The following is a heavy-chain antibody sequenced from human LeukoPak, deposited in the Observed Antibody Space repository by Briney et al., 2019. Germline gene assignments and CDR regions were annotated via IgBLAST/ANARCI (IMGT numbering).Heavy chain of an antibody. J-gene: IGHJ4*02. D-gene: IGHD2-2*01. Sequence: GGSLRLSCAASGFTFNTNAMSWVRQAPGKGLEWVSYISSSGSTIYYADSVKGRFTISRDNAKNSLYLQMSSLRAEDTAVYYCARDGYCSSTNCYGGYWGQGSLVTVSS. CDR2: ISSSGSTI. V-gene: IGHV3-48*03. CDR1: GFTFNTNA. CDR3: ARDGYCSSTNCYGGY.